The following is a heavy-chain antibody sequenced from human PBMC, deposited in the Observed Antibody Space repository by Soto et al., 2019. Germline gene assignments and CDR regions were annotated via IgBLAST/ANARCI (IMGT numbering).Heavy chain of an antibody. V-gene: IGHV3-48*01. J-gene: IGHJ4*02. CDR2: SSSTSTTT. Sequence: EVQLVESGGDLVQPGGSLRLSCAVSGLTFSNNNMNWGRQAPGKGLEWISYSSSTSTTTYYADSVKGRFTISRDNAKNSLYLRMNSLRAEDTAVYYCGSSGTGWMVDSWGQGTLVTVSS. CDR1: GLTFSNNN. D-gene: IGHD6-19*01. CDR3: GSSGTGWMVDS.